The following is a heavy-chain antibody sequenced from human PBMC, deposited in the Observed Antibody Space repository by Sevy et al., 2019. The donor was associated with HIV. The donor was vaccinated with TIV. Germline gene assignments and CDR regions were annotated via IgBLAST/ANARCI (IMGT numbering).Heavy chain of an antibody. CDR2: INPNSGDT. V-gene: IGHV1-2*06. D-gene: IGHD3-22*01. CDR1: GYMFIAYF. CDR3: ARVLYYDSSAYYFDY. Sequence: ASVKVSCKASGYMFIAYFLHWVRQAPGQGLEWMGRINPNSGDTNYAQKFQGRVTMTRDTSINTAYMELSRLRSDDTAVYTCARVLYYDSSAYYFDYWGQGTLVTVSS. J-gene: IGHJ4*02.